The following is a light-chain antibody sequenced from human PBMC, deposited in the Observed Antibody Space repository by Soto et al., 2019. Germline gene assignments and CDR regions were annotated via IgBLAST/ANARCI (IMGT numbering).Light chain of an antibody. CDR3: HPSGTGST. J-gene: IGKJ1*01. CDR2: GAS. CDR1: QSVSSK. Sequence: EIVMTQAQATLYVSPGERATLSCRASQSVSSKLAWYQQKPGQAPMLLIYGASTRATGIPAGFSGSASATEFTLTIISQQSEDFAGYYCHPSGTGSTFGQRA. V-gene: IGKV3-15*01.